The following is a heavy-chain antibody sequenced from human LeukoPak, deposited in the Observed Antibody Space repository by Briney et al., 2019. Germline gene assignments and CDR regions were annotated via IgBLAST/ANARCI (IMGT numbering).Heavy chain of an antibody. CDR2: IYSGGST. CDR3: ARDSSSWSGSNYYYYYMDV. CDR1: GFTISNYY. D-gene: IGHD6-13*01. Sequence: PGGSLRLSCAASGFTISNYYMSWIRQAPGKGLEWVSLIYSGGSTYYADSVKGRFTISRDNSKNTLYLQMNSLRAEDTAVYYCARDSSSWSGSNYYYYYMDVWGKGTTVTISS. J-gene: IGHJ6*03. V-gene: IGHV3-66*01.